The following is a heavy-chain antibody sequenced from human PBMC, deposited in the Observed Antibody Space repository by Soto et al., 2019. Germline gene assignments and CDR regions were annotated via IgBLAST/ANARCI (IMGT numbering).Heavy chain of an antibody. Sequence: QVQLVESGGGVVQPGRSLRLSCAASGFTFSSYGMHWVRQAPGKGLEWVAVISYDGSNKYYADSVKGRFTISRDNSKNTLYLQMNSLRAEDTAVYYCAKDPLAYYDILTGYFGYWGQGTLVTVSS. CDR3: AKDPLAYYDILTGYFGY. J-gene: IGHJ4*02. V-gene: IGHV3-30*18. CDR2: ISYDGSNK. CDR1: GFTFSSYG. D-gene: IGHD3-9*01.